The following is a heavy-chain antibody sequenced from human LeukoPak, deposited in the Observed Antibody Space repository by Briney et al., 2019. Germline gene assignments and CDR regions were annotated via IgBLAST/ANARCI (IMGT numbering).Heavy chain of an antibody. CDR3: ARDSMVRGVYDAFNI. CDR2: FSAYNGDT. Sequence: GASEKVSCKASGYTFSNSGISWVRQAPGQGLEWMGWFSAYNGDTNYAQKLLGRVTMTSDTSTSTAYMELRSLRSDDTAVYYCARDSMVRGVYDAFNIWGQGTMVTVSS. CDR1: GYTFSNSG. D-gene: IGHD3-10*01. J-gene: IGHJ3*02. V-gene: IGHV1-18*01.